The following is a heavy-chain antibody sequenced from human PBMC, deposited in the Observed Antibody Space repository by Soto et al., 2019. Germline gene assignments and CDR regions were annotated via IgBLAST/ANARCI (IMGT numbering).Heavy chain of an antibody. D-gene: IGHD6-13*01. J-gene: IGHJ5*02. V-gene: IGHV1-69*01. CDR3: ARGGIAAAGTDRWFDP. CDR1: GGTFSSYA. Sequence: QVQLVQSGAEVKKPGSSVKVSCKASGGTFSSYAISWVRQAPGQGLEWMGGIIPIFGTANYAQKLQGRVTITADESTSTDYMELSSLRSEDTAVYYCARGGIAAAGTDRWFDPWGQGTLVTVSS. CDR2: IIPIFGTA.